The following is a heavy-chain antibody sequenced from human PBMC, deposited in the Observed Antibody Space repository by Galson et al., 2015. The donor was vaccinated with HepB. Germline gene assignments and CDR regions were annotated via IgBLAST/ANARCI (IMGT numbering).Heavy chain of an antibody. D-gene: IGHD2-2*01. J-gene: IGHJ4*02. CDR1: GYTFTSHA. V-gene: IGHV7-4-1*02. CDR2: ITTNTGNQ. Sequence: SVKVSCTASGYTFTSHAMHWVRQAPGQGLEWMGWITTNTGNQTYAQGFTGRFVFSWDTSVSTAYLQISSLKAEDTAVYYCARVPDARKFDYWGQGTLVTVSS. CDR3: ARVPDARKFDY.